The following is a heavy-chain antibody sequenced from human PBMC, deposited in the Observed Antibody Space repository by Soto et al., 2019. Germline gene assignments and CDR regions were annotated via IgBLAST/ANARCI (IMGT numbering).Heavy chain of an antibody. CDR1: GGTFSSNT. Sequence: QVQLVQSGAEVKKPGSSVKISCRASGGTFSSNTINWVRQAAGQGLEWMGGIIPLFGTANYAEKFQGRITITADKSTKTEYMELRSLRSDDTAVYYCVSQAACGGDCYAFDSWGQGNLVTVS. J-gene: IGHJ4*02. CDR3: VSQAACGGDCYAFDS. D-gene: IGHD2-21*02. V-gene: IGHV1-69*06. CDR2: IIPLFGTA.